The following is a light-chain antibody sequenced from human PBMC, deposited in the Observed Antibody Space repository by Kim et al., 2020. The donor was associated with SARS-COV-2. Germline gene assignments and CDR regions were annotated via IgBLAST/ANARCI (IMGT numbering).Light chain of an antibody. J-gene: IGKJ4*01. V-gene: IGKV3-11*01. CDR2: DAS. Sequence: SPGERATLSCRASQSVSSYIDWYQQKPGQAPRLLIYDASNRATGIPARFSGSGSGTDFTLTISSLEPEDFAVYYCQQRSNWPPLTFGGGTKVDIK. CDR3: QQRSNWPPLT. CDR1: QSVSSY.